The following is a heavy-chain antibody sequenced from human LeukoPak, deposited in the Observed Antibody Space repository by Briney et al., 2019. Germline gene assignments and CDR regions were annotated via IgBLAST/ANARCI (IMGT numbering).Heavy chain of an antibody. CDR2: IKQDGSER. V-gene: IGHV3-7*01. J-gene: IGHJ3*02. CDR1: GFTFSDCL. Sequence: PGGSLRLSCAASGFTFSDCLMTWVRQAPGKGLEWVANIKQDGSERQYVDSVKGRFTISRDNARKSLYLEMNSLRVEDAAVYYCARDPYGRSAYGAFDIWGQGTMVTVSS. D-gene: IGHD3-22*01. CDR3: ARDPYGRSAYGAFDI.